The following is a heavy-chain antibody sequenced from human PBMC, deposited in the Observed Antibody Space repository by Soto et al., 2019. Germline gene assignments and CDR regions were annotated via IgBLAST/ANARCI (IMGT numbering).Heavy chain of an antibody. CDR1: GYTFTNFG. CDR2: ISAYNGNT. V-gene: IGHV1-18*01. D-gene: IGHD3-22*01. Sequence: QVQLVQSGAEVKKPGASVKVSCKASGYTFTNFGISWVRQAPGQGLEWMGWISAYNGNTNYAQNLQGRVTMTTDTSTNTAYMELRSLRSDDTAVYYCARAYYYDSSSYYPVDNWGQGTLVTVSS. CDR3: ARAYYYDSSSYYPVDN. J-gene: IGHJ4*02.